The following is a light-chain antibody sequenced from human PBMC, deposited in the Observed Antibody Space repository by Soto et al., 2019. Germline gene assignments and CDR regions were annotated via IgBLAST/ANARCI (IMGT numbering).Light chain of an antibody. Sequence: ALTQPASVSGSPGQSIAISCTGSSSDVGIYNYVSWYQQHPGKVPKLIIYEVSNRPSGVSNRFSGSKSGNTASLTISGLQAEDEADYYCSSYTTSSTRVFGTGTRSPS. CDR1: SSDVGIYNY. J-gene: IGLJ1*01. CDR2: EVS. V-gene: IGLV2-14*01. CDR3: SSYTTSSTRV.